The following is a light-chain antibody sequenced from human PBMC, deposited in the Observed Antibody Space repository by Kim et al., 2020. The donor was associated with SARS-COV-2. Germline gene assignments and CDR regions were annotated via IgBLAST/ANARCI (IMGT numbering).Light chain of an antibody. CDR3: QQYNNWPYP. CDR1: QSVSSN. CDR2: GAS. V-gene: IGKV3-15*01. J-gene: IGKJ2*01. Sequence: EIVMTQSPATLSVSPGERATLSCRASQSVSSNLAWYQKKPGQAPRLLIYGASTRATGIPARFSGSGSGTEFTLTISSLQSEDFAVYYCQQYNNWPYPFGQGTKL.